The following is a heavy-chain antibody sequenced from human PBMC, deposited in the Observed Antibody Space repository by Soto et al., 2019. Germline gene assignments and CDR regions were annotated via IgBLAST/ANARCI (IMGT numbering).Heavy chain of an antibody. Sequence: QITLKESGPTVVKPTETLTLTCTFSGFSLTTSGVGVGWVRQSPGKAPEWLALIYWDDDKRYSTSLKSRLTITKDTSKNQVVLTMANVDPADTATYYCAHRVLRTVFGLVTPTAIYFHFWGQGTPVVVSS. CDR2: IYWDDDK. J-gene: IGHJ4*02. CDR1: GFSLTTSGVG. V-gene: IGHV2-5*02. CDR3: AHRVLRTVFGLVTPTAIYFHF. D-gene: IGHD3-3*01.